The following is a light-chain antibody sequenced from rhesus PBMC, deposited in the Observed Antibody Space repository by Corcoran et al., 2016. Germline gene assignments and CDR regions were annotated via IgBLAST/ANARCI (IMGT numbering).Light chain of an antibody. CDR2: GAS. CDR1: QNIYSN. J-gene: IGKJ3*01. CDR3: QHFYDNPFT. V-gene: IGKV1S8*01. Sequence: DIQMTQSPSALSASVGDRVTISCRASQNIYSNLAWYQQKPGKAPKLLIYGASSLQTGIPSRFGGSGSGTDFTLVITSLKPEISSAYYCQHFYDNPFTFGPGTKLDIK.